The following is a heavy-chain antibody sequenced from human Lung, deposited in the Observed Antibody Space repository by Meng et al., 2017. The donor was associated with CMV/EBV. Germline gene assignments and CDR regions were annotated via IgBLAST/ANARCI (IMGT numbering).Heavy chain of an antibody. CDR3: ARGINGGCGD. D-gene: IGHD4-23*01. Sequence: QVQLQQSGPGLVKPSQTLSLTCASSGDIVSSNSAAWHWIRQSPSRGLEWLGRTYYRSKWYHEYAVSVKSRITISPDTPKNQFSLQLNSMTPEDTAVYYCARGINGGCGDWGQGTLVTVS. CDR2: TYYRSKWYH. J-gene: IGHJ4*02. CDR1: GDIVSSNSAA. V-gene: IGHV6-1*01.